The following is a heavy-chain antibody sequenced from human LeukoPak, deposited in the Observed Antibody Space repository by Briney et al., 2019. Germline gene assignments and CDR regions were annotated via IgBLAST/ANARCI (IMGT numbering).Heavy chain of an antibody. CDR3: TRDRGAYNLYDY. CDR2: IRSKAYGETA. V-gene: IGHV3-49*03. J-gene: IGHJ4*02. Sequence: GGSRRLSCTASGFTFGDYAMSWIRQAPGKGLEWVGFIRSKAYGETADYAASVKGRFTISGDDSKAIAYLQMNSLKTEDTAVYHCTRDRGAYNLYDYWGQGTLVTVSS. D-gene: IGHD1-1*01. CDR1: GFTFGDYA.